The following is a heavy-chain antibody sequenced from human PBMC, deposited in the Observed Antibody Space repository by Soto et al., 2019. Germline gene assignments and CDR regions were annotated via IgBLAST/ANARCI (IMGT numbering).Heavy chain of an antibody. D-gene: IGHD3-22*01. CDR2: IYYSGST. CDR1: GGSISSGDYY. J-gene: IGHJ4*02. V-gene: IGHV4-30-4*01. CDR3: ARQRKRNYYDSSGYPFDY. Sequence: QVQLQESGPGLVKPSQTLSLTCTVSGGSISSGDYYWSWIRQPPGKGLEWIGYIYYSGSTYYNPSLKSQVTISVDTSKNQFSLKLSSVTAADTAVYYWARQRKRNYYDSSGYPFDYWGQGTLVTVSS.